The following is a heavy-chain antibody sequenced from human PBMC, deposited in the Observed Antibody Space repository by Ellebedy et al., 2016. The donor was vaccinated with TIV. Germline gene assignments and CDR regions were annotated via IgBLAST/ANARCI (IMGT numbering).Heavy chain of an antibody. CDR3: ARDRGYDTFDY. J-gene: IGHJ4*02. CDR1: GFPFSSLW. CDR2: TKEDGSEK. V-gene: IGHV3-7*01. D-gene: IGHD5-12*01. Sequence: GESLKISCAASGFPFSSLWMSWVRQAPGKGLEWVANTKEDGSEKYYVDSVRGRFTNSRDNAKNSLHLQMNSMRAEDTAVYYCARDRGYDTFDYWGQGILVTVSS.